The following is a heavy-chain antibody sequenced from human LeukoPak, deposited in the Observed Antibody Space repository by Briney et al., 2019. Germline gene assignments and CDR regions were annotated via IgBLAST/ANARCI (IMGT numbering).Heavy chain of an antibody. J-gene: IGHJ4*02. V-gene: IGHV4-30-4*02. CDR1: GGSINSGDYY. CDR3: ARDMPDPDYGGNSFLFDY. CDR2: IYYSGSA. D-gene: IGHD4-23*01. Sequence: SETLSLTCTVSGGSINSGDYYWSWIRQPPGEGLEWIGYIYYSGSAYYNPSLKSRVTISVDTSKNQFSLKLSSVTAADTAVYYCARDMPDPDYGGNSFLFDYWGQGTLVTVSS.